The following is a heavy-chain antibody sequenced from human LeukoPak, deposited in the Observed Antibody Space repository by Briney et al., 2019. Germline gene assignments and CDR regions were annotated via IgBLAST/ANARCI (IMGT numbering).Heavy chain of an antibody. CDR3: ARETVGATVNYFDY. D-gene: IGHD1-26*01. J-gene: IGHJ4*02. V-gene: IGHV4-38-2*02. CDR2: IYYSGST. Sequence: SDTLSLTRTVSDYSISSVYYWGWIGPPPGKGLEWSGSIYYSGSTHSNPSLTSRVTIYIDTPKNQFSLKLSSLCAAHTAVYVCARETVGATVNYFDYWGQGTLVTVSS. CDR1: DYSISSVYY.